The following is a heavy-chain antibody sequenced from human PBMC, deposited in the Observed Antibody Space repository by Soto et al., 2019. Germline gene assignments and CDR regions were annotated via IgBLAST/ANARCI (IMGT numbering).Heavy chain of an antibody. CDR2: IIPVFRAP. D-gene: IGHD3-3*02. V-gene: IGHV1-69*12. Sequence: QVHLVQSGAEVKKPGSSVKVSCKVSGGTFDTYAISWVRQAPGQGLEWMGGIIPVFRAPDYAQKFQGRVTITADESARTAHMELTGLRFEATAVYYCARDKGRPQLGGNYYYIKDVWGQGTSVTVSS. CDR3: ARDKGRPQLGGNYYYIKDV. CDR1: GGTFDTYA. J-gene: IGHJ6*02.